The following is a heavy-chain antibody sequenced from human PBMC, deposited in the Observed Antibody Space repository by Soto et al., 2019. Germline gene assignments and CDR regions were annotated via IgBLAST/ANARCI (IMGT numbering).Heavy chain of an antibody. V-gene: IGHV3-23*01. Sequence: GGSLRLSCAASGFTFSSYAMSWVRQAPGKGLEWVSAISGSGGSTYYADSVKGRFTISRDNSKNTLYLQMNSLRAEDTAVYYCAKYPQPPPDSSSWDYYYMDVWGKGTTVTVSS. CDR1: GFTFSSYA. J-gene: IGHJ6*03. CDR3: AKYPQPPPDSSSWDYYYMDV. D-gene: IGHD6-6*01. CDR2: ISGSGGST.